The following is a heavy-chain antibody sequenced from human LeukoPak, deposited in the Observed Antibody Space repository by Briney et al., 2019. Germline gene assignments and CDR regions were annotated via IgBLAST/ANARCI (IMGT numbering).Heavy chain of an antibody. CDR1: AFTFSNYG. V-gene: IGHV3-30*02. D-gene: IGHD6-13*01. Sequence: PGGSLRLSCAASAFTFSNYGMHWVRQAPGKGLEWVSFVRFDGSNEYYADSVKGRFTISRDNSKNTLYLQMNSLRAEDTAVYYCAKGDLIPADPIDYWGQGTLVTVSS. CDR3: AKGDLIPADPIDY. J-gene: IGHJ4*02. CDR2: VRFDGSNE.